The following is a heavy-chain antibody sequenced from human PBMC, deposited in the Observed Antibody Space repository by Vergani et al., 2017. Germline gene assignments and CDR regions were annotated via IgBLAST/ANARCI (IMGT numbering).Heavy chain of an antibody. V-gene: IGHV3-23*04. Sequence: EVQVVESGGGLVQPGGSLRLSCAASGFNFRSYHMSWVRQAPGKGLEWVSSISSSDSRTYYADSVRGRVTISRDNAKSSLYLQMNSLRVADTAVYYCARGHPVGSYWGQGTLVTVSS. CDR1: GFNFRSYH. D-gene: IGHD1-26*01. CDR3: ARGHPVGSY. J-gene: IGHJ4*02. CDR2: ISSSDSRT.